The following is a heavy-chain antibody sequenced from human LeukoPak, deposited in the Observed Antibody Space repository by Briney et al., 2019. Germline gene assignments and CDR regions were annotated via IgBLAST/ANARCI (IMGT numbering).Heavy chain of an antibody. V-gene: IGHV3-23*01. J-gene: IGHJ4*02. Sequence: GGSLRLSCAASGFTFSSYAMSWVRQAPGKGLEWVSAISGSGGSTYYADSVKGRFTISRDNSKNTLYLQMNSLRAEDTAVYYCAKDQGEGYCYDSSDYWGQGTLVTVSS. CDR3: AKDQGEGYCYDSSDY. CDR2: ISGSGGST. D-gene: IGHD3-22*01. CDR1: GFTFSSYA.